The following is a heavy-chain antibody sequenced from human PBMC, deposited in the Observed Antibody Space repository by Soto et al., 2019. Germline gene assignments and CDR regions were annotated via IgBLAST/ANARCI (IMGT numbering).Heavy chain of an antibody. V-gene: IGHV1-46*01. CDR1: GYTFTSYF. Sequence: GASVKVSCEASGYTFTSYFMHWVRQAPGQGLEWMGIINPSGGSTSYAQKFQGRVTMTRDTSTSTVYMELSSLRSEDTAVYYCARYRRLATMWQILDYWGQGTLVTGSS. D-gene: IGHD5-12*01. CDR3: ARYRRLATMWQILDY. J-gene: IGHJ4*02. CDR2: INPSGGST.